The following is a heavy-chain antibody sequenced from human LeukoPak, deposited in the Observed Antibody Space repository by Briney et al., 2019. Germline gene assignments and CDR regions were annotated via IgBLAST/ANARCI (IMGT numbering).Heavy chain of an antibody. Sequence: SGGSLRLSCAASGFTFSSYEMNWVRQAPGKGLEWVSYISSSGSTIYYADSVKGRFTISRDNAKNSLYLQMNSLRAEDTAVYYCARSWLDYFDYWGQGTLVTVSS. CDR2: ISSSGSTI. D-gene: IGHD5-18*01. V-gene: IGHV3-48*03. CDR3: ARSWLDYFDY. CDR1: GFTFSSYE. J-gene: IGHJ4*02.